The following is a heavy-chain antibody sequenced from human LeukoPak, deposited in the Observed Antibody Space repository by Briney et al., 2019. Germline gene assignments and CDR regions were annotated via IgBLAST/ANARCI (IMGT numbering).Heavy chain of an antibody. Sequence: GRSLRLSCAASGFTFDDYAMHWVRQAPGKGLEWVPGISWNSGSIGYADSVKGRFTISRDNAKNSLYLQMNSLRAEDTALYYCAKDITVVVPAATTDINYYYYYMDVWGKGTTVTVSS. V-gene: IGHV3-9*01. J-gene: IGHJ6*03. D-gene: IGHD2-2*01. CDR2: ISWNSGSI. CDR3: AKDITVVVPAATTDINYYYYYMDV. CDR1: GFTFDDYA.